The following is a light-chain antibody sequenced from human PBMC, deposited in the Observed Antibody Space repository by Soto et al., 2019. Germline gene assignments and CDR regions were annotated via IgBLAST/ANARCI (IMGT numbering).Light chain of an antibody. CDR3: QQYGSSGT. CDR1: QSVTSNY. Sequence: ETVLTQSPGTLSLSPGERTTLSCRASQSVTSNYLAWHQQKLGQAPRLLIYDTSTRATGIPDRFSGSGSGTDFTLTISRLEPEDFAVYYCQQYGSSGTFGQGTKVDIK. V-gene: IGKV3-20*01. J-gene: IGKJ1*01. CDR2: DTS.